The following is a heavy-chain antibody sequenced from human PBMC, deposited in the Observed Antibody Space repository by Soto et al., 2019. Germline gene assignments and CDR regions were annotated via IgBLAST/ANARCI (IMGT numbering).Heavy chain of an antibody. J-gene: IGHJ5*02. CDR2: IYYSGST. D-gene: IGHD3-16*01. CDR1: GGSNSSYY. CDR3: ARAPNPTEGGWFDP. V-gene: IGHV4-59*01. Sequence: QVQLQESGPGLVKPSETLSLTCTVSGGSNSSYYWSWIRQPPGKGLEWIGYIYYSGSTNYNPSLKSRVTISVDTSKNQFSLKLSSVTAADTAVYYCARAPNPTEGGWFDPWGQGTLVTVSS.